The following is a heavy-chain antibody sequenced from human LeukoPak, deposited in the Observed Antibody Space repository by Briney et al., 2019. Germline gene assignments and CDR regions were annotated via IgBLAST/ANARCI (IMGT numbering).Heavy chain of an antibody. CDR1: GYPFTGYY. CDR2: FDPEDGET. Sequence: GASVKVSCKASGYPFTGYYMHWVRQAPGQGLEWMGGFDPEDGETIYAQSFKGRVTVTEDTSTDTVYMDLSSLRSEDTAVYYCATLLGETYFFDFWGQGTLVTVSS. V-gene: IGHV1-24*01. J-gene: IGHJ4*02. D-gene: IGHD1-26*01. CDR3: ATLLGETYFFDF.